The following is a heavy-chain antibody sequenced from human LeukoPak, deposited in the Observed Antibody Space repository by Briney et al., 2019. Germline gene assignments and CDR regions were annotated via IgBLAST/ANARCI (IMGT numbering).Heavy chain of an antibody. CDR3: ARGTQVRRSGIDY. CDR1: GGSISSYY. CDR2: IYTSGST. D-gene: IGHD1-26*01. Sequence: SETLSLTCTVSGGSISSYYWSWIRQPPGKGLEWIGYIYTSGSTNYNPSLKSRVTISVDTSKNQFSLKLSSVTAADTAVYYCARGTQVRRSGIDYWGQGILVTVSS. V-gene: IGHV4-59*01. J-gene: IGHJ4*02.